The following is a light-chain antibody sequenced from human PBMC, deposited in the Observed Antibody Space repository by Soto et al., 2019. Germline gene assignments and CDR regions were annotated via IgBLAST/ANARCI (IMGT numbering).Light chain of an antibody. J-gene: IGKJ5*01. CDR2: AAS. Sequence: DIQITQSPSSLSSSVGDRVTITCLSSQSIGKHLNWYQQKPGKAPKFLIYAASSLQSGVPSRFSGTGSGTDFTLTVNSLQPEDFAIYYCQQSYSSPITFGQGTRLEIK. V-gene: IGKV1-39*01. CDR1: QSIGKH. CDR3: QQSYSSPIT.